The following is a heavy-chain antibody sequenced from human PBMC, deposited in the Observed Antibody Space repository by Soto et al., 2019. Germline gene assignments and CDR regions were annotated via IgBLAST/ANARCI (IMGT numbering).Heavy chain of an antibody. V-gene: IGHV4-4*02. CDR2: IYHSGST. CDR3: ARTFCSSWCNWFAP. J-gene: IGHJ5*02. Sequence: PSETLSLTCAVSGGSISSSNWWSWVRQPPGKGLEWIGEIYHSGSTYYNPSLKSRVTISVDRSKNQFSLKLSSVTAADTAVYYCARTFCSSWCNWFAPWGQGTLVTVSS. D-gene: IGHD6-13*01. CDR1: GGSISSSNW.